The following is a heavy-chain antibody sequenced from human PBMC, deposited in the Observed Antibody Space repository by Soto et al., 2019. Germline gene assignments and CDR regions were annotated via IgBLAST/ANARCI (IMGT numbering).Heavy chain of an antibody. V-gene: IGHV3-23*01. CDR2: ISGSGGST. D-gene: IGHD2-8*01. J-gene: IGHJ6*02. Sequence: EVQLLESGGGLVQPGGSLRLSCAASGFTFSSYAMSWVRQAPGKGLEWVSAISGSGGSTYYADSVKGRFTISRDNSKHTLYLQMNSLRAEDTAVYYCAKQGYCTNGVCYNPYGMDVWGQGTTVTVCS. CDR1: GFTFSSYA. CDR3: AKQGYCTNGVCYNPYGMDV.